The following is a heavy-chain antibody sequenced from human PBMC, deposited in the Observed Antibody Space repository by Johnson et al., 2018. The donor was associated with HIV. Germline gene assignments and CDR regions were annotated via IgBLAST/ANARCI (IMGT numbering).Heavy chain of an antibody. CDR3: ARDCSYGSNDAFDI. J-gene: IGHJ3*02. Sequence: VQLVESGGGLVQPGGSLRLSCEASGFTFSDHYMDWVRQAPGKGLEWVGRSRNKANTYTTEYAVSVKGRFTISRDDSKNSLYLQMNSLKTEDTAVYYCARDCSYGSNDAFDIWGQGTMVTVSS. CDR1: GFTFSDHY. D-gene: IGHD5-18*01. V-gene: IGHV3-72*01. CDR2: SRNKANTYTT.